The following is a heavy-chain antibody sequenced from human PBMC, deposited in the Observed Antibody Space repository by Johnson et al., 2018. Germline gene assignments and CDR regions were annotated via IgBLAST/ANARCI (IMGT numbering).Heavy chain of an antibody. V-gene: IGHV3-48*02. CDR3: ARDSDYDVWSYYYGYFY. J-gene: IGHJ1*01. D-gene: IGHD3-3*01. CDR2: ISRSSSKI. Sequence: VQLVQSGGGLVQPGGSLRLSCAASGFSFSSYSMNWVRQAPGKGLEWVSYISRSSSKIYYADSVKGRFTISRANAKNSMYWQMNSLVEEDSAVYYWARDSDYDVWSYYYGYFYWGQGTLVIVSS. CDR1: GFSFSSYS.